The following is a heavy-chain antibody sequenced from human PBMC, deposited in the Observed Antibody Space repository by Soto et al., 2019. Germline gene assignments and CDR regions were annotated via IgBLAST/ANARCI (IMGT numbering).Heavy chain of an antibody. J-gene: IGHJ6*02. Sequence: PGESLKISCKGSGYSFNTCCIAWVRQMPGKGLEWMGIIYPGDSDSRYSPSFEGQVTVSADKSISTAYLQWSSLKASDTAVYYCARDPALDVWGQGTTVTVSS. V-gene: IGHV5-51*01. CDR2: IYPGDSDS. D-gene: IGHD2-15*01. CDR1: GYSFNTCC. CDR3: ARDPALDV.